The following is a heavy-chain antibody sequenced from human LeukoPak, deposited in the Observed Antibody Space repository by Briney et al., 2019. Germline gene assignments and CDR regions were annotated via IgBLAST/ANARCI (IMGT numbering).Heavy chain of an antibody. CDR3: ARDQGLDSSSSVY. CDR1: GGTFSSYA. V-gene: IGHV1-69*04. CDR2: IIPILGIA. Sequence: SVKVSCKASGGTFSSYAISWVRPAPGQGLEWMGRIIPILGIANYAQKFQGRVTITADKSTSTAYMELSSLRSEDTAVYYCARDQGLDSSSSVYWGQGTLVTVSS. J-gene: IGHJ4*02. D-gene: IGHD6-6*01.